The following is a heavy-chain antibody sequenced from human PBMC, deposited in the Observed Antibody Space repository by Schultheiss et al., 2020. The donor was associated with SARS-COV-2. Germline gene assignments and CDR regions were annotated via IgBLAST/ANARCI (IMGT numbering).Heavy chain of an antibody. CDR1: GFTFSSYA. J-gene: IGHJ6*02. D-gene: IGHD6-19*01. V-gene: IGHV3-30-3*01. Sequence: GESLKISCAASGFTFSSYAMHWVRQAPGKGLEWVAVISYDGSNKYYADSVKGRFTISRDNSKNTLYLQMNSLRAEGTAVYYCARGLLIISGWNYYYYGMDVWGQGTTVTVSS. CDR3: ARGLLIISGWNYYYYGMDV. CDR2: ISYDGSNK.